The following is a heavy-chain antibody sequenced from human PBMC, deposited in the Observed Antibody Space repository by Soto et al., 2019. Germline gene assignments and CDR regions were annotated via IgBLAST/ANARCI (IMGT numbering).Heavy chain of an antibody. D-gene: IGHD4-17*01. CDR3: ARYHGDYYYYYGMDV. J-gene: IGHJ6*02. CDR2: ISAYNGNT. V-gene: IGHV1-18*01. CDR1: GYTFTSYG. Sequence: QVQLVQSGAEVKKPGASVKVSCKASGYTFTSYGISWVRQAPGRGLEWMGWISAYNGNTNYAQKLQGRVTMTTDTSTSTAYMELRSLRSDDTAVYYCARYHGDYYYYYGMDVWGQGTTVTVSS.